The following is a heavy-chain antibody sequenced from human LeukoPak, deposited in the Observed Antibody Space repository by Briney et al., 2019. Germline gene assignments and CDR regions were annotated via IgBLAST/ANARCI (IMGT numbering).Heavy chain of an antibody. CDR1: GGTFSSYA. CDR2: IIPIFGTA. D-gene: IGHD3-10*01. V-gene: IGHV1-69*01. J-gene: IGHJ6*02. Sequence: SVNVSCKASGGTFSSYAISWVRQAPGQGLEWMGGIIPIFGTANYAQKFQGRVTITADESTSTAYMELSSLRSEDTAVYYCARTIISTMVRGVKNGMDVWGQGTTVTVSS. CDR3: ARTIISTMVRGVKNGMDV.